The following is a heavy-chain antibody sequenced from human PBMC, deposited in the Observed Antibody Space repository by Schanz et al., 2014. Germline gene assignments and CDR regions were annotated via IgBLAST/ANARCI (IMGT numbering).Heavy chain of an antibody. CDR1: GGTFNSYT. D-gene: IGHD4-17*01. CDR3: ARGYGDSPTDF. J-gene: IGHJ4*02. CDR2: IIPILGIA. V-gene: IGHV1-69*02. Sequence: QVQLVQSGAEVKKPGSSMKVSCKASGGTFNSYTINWVRQAPGQGLEWMGRIIPILGIANYAQKFQGRVTITADRSTSTAYMELSSLRSEDTAVYYYARGYGDSPTDFWGQGTLVTVSS.